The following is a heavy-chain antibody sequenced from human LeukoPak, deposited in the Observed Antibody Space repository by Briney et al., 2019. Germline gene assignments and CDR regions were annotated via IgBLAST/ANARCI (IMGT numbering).Heavy chain of an antibody. J-gene: IGHJ3*02. Sequence: PGGSLRLSCAASGFTFSSYAMSWVRQAPGKGLEWVSAISGSGGSTYYADSVKGRFTISRDNSKNTLYLQMNSLRAEDTTVYYCAKDLGYSYGYGAFDIWGQGTMVTVSS. D-gene: IGHD5-18*01. V-gene: IGHV3-23*01. CDR1: GFTFSSYA. CDR3: AKDLGYSYGYGAFDI. CDR2: ISGSGGST.